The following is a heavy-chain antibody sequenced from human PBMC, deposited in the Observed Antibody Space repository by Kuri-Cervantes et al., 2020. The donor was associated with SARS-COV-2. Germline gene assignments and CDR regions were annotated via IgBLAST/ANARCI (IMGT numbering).Heavy chain of an antibody. J-gene: IGHJ5*02. CDR3: ARQGFAEITIFGVVNPYNWFDP. CDR1: GFTFSLYG. Sequence: GESLKISCTASGFTFSLYGMHWVRQASGKGLEWVAGVWNDGSNKYYTDSVKGRFTISRDNFKNTLYLQMNSLRGEDTAVYYCARQGFAEITIFGVVNPYNWFDPWGQGTLVTVSS. V-gene: IGHV3-33*01. CDR2: VWNDGSNK. D-gene: IGHD3-3*01.